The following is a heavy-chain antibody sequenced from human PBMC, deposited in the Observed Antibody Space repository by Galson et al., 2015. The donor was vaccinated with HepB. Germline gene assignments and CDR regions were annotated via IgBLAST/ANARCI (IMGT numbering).Heavy chain of an antibody. CDR3: ARVGEIVVVPAAINWFDP. Sequence: SVKVSCKASGGTFSSYAISWVRQAPGQGLEWMGGIIPIFGTANYAQKFQGRVTITADESTSTAYMELSSPRSEDTAVYYCARVGEIVVVPAAINWFDPWGQGTLVTVSS. CDR1: GGTFSSYA. CDR2: IIPIFGTA. V-gene: IGHV1-69*13. D-gene: IGHD2-2*02. J-gene: IGHJ5*02.